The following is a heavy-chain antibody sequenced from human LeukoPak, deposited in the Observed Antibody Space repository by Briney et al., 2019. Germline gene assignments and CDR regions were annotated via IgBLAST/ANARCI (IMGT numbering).Heavy chain of an antibody. Sequence: SQTLSLTCAISGDSVSSNSAAWNWIRQSPSRGLEWLGRTYYRSKWYNDYAVSVKSRITTNPDTSKNQFSLQLNSVTPEDTAVYYCARDSYGDYNDYYYYGMDVWGQGTTVTVSS. D-gene: IGHD4-17*01. CDR2: TYYRSKWYN. J-gene: IGHJ6*02. V-gene: IGHV6-1*01. CDR1: GDSVSSNSAA. CDR3: ARDSYGDYNDYYYYGMDV.